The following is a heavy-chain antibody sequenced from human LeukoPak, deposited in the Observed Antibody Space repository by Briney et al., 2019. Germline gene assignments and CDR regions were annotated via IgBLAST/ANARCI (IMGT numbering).Heavy chain of an antibody. CDR1: GGAVTGSTYY. J-gene: IGHJ5*02. CDR3: ARDFPYDFWSGYDRWFDP. CDR2: MYYSGST. V-gene: IGHV4-39*07. D-gene: IGHD3-3*01. Sequence: SETLSLTCNVSGGAVTGSTYYWAWLRQPPGKGLEWVGSMYYSGSTYYNPSLKSRVTISGDTSKTQFSLKLSSVTAADTAVYYCARDFPYDFWSGYDRWFDPWGQGTLVTVSS.